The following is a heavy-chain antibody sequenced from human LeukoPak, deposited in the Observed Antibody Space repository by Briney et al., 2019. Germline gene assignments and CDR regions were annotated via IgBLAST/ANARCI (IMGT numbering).Heavy chain of an antibody. V-gene: IGHV1-69*06. CDR2: IIPIFGTA. CDR1: GGTFSSYA. D-gene: IGHD3-10*01. J-gene: IGHJ4*02. CDR3: ARVDGSGSYYGY. Sequence: SVKVSCKASGGTFSSYAISWVRQAPGQGLEWMGRIIPIFGTANYAQKFQGRVTITADKSTSTTYMELSSLRSEDTAVYYCARVDGSGSYYGYWGEGTLVTVSS.